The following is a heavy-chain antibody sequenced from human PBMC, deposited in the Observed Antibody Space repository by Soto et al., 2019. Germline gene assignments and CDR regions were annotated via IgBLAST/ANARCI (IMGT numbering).Heavy chain of an antibody. CDR2: IYYSGST. CDR1: GDSLASSSYY. V-gene: IGHV4-39*01. Sequence: PWETLSLTCTVSGDSLASSSYYWGWFRQPPGKGLEWIGNIYYSGSTYYNPSLKSRVTISVDTSKTKFSLKLSSMTAADTAVYFCLFGSVWKDFDYSGQGPFVTASS. CDR3: LFGSVWKDFDY. J-gene: IGHJ4*02. D-gene: IGHD3-16*01.